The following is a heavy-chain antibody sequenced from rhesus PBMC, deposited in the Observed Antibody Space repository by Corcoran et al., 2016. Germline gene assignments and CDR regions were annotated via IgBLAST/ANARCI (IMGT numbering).Heavy chain of an antibody. J-gene: IGHJ4*01. D-gene: IGHD6-19*01. CDR2: INTDTGNP. V-gene: IGHV7-114*01. Sequence: QVQLVQSGAEVKQPGASVKVSCKASGYSFTDYGRNGVRQAHGQRLEWMGWINTDTGNPTYAQCFKERFTLSMDTSIKTAYLQISSLKTEDTAVYYCARLGRYQEFDYWGQGVLVTVSS. CDR1: GYSFTDYG. CDR3: ARLGRYQEFDY.